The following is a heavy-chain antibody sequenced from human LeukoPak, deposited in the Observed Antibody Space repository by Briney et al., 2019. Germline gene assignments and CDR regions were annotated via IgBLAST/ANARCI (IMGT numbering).Heavy chain of an antibody. CDR1: GGSISSYY. Sequence: SETLSLTCSVSGGSISSYYWSWIRQPPAQGLEWIGYIYTSGSTNLNTSLKSRVPLSVDTSKNQFSLKLSSVTAADTAVYYCASGPSGSYYYYYYMDGWGKGTTVTVSS. J-gene: IGHJ6*03. V-gene: IGHV4-4*09. D-gene: IGHD1-26*01. CDR3: ASGPSGSYYYYYYMDG. CDR2: IYTSGST.